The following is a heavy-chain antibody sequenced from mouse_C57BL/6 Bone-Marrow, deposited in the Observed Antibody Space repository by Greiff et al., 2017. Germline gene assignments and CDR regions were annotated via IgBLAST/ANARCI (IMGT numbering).Heavy chain of an antibody. D-gene: IGHD2-1*01. CDR3: ARWDGKPNYFDY. V-gene: IGHV1-78*01. J-gene: IGHJ2*01. CDR2: IYPRDGST. Sequence: VKLMESDAELVKPGASVKISCKVSGYTFTDHTIHWMKQRPEQGLEWIGYIYPRDGSTKYNEKFKGKATLTADKSSSTAYMQLNSLTSEDSAVYFCARWDGKPNYFDYWGQGTTLTVSS. CDR1: GYTFTDHT.